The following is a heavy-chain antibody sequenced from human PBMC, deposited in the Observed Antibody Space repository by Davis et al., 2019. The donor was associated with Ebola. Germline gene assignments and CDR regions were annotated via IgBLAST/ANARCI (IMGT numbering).Heavy chain of an antibody. CDR3: ARPGRRNSPGY. CDR2: IGGSGVRT. V-gene: IGHV3-23*01. CDR1: GFTFSDHA. Sequence: GESLKISCAASGFTFSDHAMSWVRPAQGKGLECVSGIGGSGVRTYYADSVKGRFTISRDNAKNSLYLQMNSLRDEDTAVYYCARPGRRNSPGYWGQGTLVTVSS. J-gene: IGHJ4*02. D-gene: IGHD1-1*01.